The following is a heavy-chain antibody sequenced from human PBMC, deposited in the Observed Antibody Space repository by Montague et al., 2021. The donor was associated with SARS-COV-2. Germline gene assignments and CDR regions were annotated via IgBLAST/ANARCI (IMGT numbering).Heavy chain of an antibody. D-gene: IGHD3-9*01. J-gene: IGHJ4*02. CDR3: VRHPHYVGLNGLPDF. V-gene: IGHV4-59*08. CDR1: GVSVTDYY. Sequence: SETLSLTCTVSGVSVTDYYWSWIRQPPGKGLDWVGDVLYNKGTNFNPSLKSRVAISVDTSKNQFSLRLTLVTAADTAFYYCVRHPHYVGLNGLPDFWDQGTVVTVSS. CDR2: VLYNKGT.